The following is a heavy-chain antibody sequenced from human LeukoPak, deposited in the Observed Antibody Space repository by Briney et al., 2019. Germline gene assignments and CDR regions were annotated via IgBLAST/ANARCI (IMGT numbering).Heavy chain of an antibody. V-gene: IGHV3-21*01. J-gene: IGHJ6*03. CDR2: ISSSSSYI. CDR1: GFTFSSYS. CDR3: ARGQHKWGIAAAGNYMDV. Sequence: GGSLRLSCAASGFTFSSYSMNWVRQAPGKGLEWVSSISSSSSYIYYADSVKGRFTISRDNAKNSLYLQMNSLRAEDTAVYYCARGQHKWGIAAAGNYMDVWGKGTTVTVSS. D-gene: IGHD6-13*01.